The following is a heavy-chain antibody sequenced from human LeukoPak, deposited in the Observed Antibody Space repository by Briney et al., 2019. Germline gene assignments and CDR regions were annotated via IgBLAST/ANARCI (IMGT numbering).Heavy chain of an antibody. V-gene: IGHV3-53*01. CDR1: GFTVSSNY. CDR3: ARSSTKALCGGDCGPHPYWYFDL. J-gene: IGHJ2*01. D-gene: IGHD2-21*02. Sequence: GGSLRLSCAASGFTVSSNYMSWVRQAPGKGLEWVSVIYSGGSTYYADSVKGRFTISRDNSKNTLYLQMNSLRAEDTAVYYCARSSTKALCGGDCGPHPYWYFDLWGRGTLVTVSS. CDR2: IYSGGST.